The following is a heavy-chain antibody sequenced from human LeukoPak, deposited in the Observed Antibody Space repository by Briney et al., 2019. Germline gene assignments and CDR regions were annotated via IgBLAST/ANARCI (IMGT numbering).Heavy chain of an antibody. CDR3: ARGHIAAAGTPDWYFDL. D-gene: IGHD6-13*01. CDR2: SIPMFETA. CDR1: GGTFSSYA. Sequence: ASVKVSCKASGGTFSSYALSWVRQAPGQGLEWMGGSIPMFETANYAQKFQGRLTVTADESTSTVYMELSSLRSQDTAVYYCARGHIAAAGTPDWYFDLWGRGTLVTVSS. V-gene: IGHV1-69*13. J-gene: IGHJ2*01.